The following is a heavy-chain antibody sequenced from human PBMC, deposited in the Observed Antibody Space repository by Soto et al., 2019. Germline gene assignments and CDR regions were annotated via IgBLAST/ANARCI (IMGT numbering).Heavy chain of an antibody. V-gene: IGHV3-30*03. D-gene: IGHD3-22*01. Sequence: GGSLRLSCAASGFTFSSYGMHWVRQAPGKGLEWVAVISYDGSNKYYADSVKGRFTISRDNSKNTLYLQMNSLRAEDTAVYYCATDYYDSSGYYQIDYWGQGTLVTVSS. CDR2: ISYDGSNK. CDR3: ATDYYDSSGYYQIDY. J-gene: IGHJ4*02. CDR1: GFTFSSYG.